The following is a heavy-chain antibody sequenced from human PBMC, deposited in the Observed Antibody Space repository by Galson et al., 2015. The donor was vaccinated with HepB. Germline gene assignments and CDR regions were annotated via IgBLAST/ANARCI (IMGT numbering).Heavy chain of an antibody. J-gene: IGHJ4*02. CDR3: TRRWGYCSSTSCYSDY. V-gene: IGHV3-49*04. CDR1: GFTFGDYA. CDR2: IRSKAYGGTT. Sequence: SLRLSCAASGFTFGDYAMSWVRQAPGKGLEWVGFIRSKAYGGTTEYAASVKGRFTISRDDSKSIAYLQMNSLQTEDTAVYYCTRRWGYCSSTSCYSDYWGQGTLVTVSS. D-gene: IGHD2-2*01.